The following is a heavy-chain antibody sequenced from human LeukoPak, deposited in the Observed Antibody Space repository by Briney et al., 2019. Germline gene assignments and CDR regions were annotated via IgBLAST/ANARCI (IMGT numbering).Heavy chain of an antibody. CDR3: ATHQDIVVVPAPSNWFDP. V-gene: IGHV4-39*01. Sequence: SETLSLTCTVTGGSISSSSYYWGWIRQPPGKGLEWIGSIYYSGSTYYNPSLKSRVTISVDTSKNQFSLKLSSVTAADTAVYYCATHQDIVVVPAPSNWFDPWGQGTLVTVSS. J-gene: IGHJ5*02. CDR2: IYYSGST. D-gene: IGHD2-2*01. CDR1: GGSISSSSYY.